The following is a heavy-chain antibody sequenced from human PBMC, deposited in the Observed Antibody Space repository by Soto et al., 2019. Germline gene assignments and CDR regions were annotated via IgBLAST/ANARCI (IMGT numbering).Heavy chain of an antibody. CDR2: ISGGGSGT. D-gene: IGHD2-8*02. CDR3: AKDPKSTVRLNWFDT. V-gene: IGHV3-23*01. J-gene: IGHJ5*02. Sequence: EMQLSESGGGLVQPGGSLRLSCAASGFTFGSYAMSWVRQAPGKGLEWVSAISGGGSGTYYADSVKGRFTISRDNSKKTEFLQMNSRGVEDTAKDYCAKDPKSTVRLNWFDTWGQGTLVTVTS. CDR1: GFTFGSYA.